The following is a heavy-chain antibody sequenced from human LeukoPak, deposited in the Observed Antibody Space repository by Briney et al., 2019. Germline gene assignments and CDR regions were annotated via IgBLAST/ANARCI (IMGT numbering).Heavy chain of an antibody. CDR1: GGSFSGYY. CDR2: INHSGST. CDR3: ASARWDY. V-gene: IGHV4-34*01. Sequence: SETLSLTCAVYGGSFSGYYWSWIRQPPGKGLEWIGEINHSGSTNYNPSLKSRVTISVDTSKNQFSLKLSSVTAADTAVYYCASARWDYWGQGTLVTVSS. D-gene: IGHD5-24*01. J-gene: IGHJ4*02.